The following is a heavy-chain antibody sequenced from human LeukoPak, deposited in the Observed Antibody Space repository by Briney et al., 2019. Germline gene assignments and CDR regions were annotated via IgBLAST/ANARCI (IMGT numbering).Heavy chain of an antibody. CDR2: IYSDNT. Sequence: GGSLRLSCTVSGFTVSSNSMSWVRQAPGKGLEWVSFIYSDNTHYSDSVKGRFTISRDNSKNTLYLQMNSLRAEDTALYYCARVVDDSSGTSDYWGQGTLVTVSS. CDR3: ARVVDDSSGTSDY. D-gene: IGHD3-22*01. J-gene: IGHJ4*02. CDR1: GFTVSSNS. V-gene: IGHV3-53*01.